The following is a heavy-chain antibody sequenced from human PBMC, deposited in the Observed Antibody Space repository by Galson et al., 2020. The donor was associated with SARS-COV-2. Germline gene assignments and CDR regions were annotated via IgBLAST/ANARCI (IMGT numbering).Heavy chain of an antibody. J-gene: IGHJ4*02. Sequence: SETLSLTCAVYGGSFSGYYWSWIRQPPGKGLEWIGEINHSGSTNYNPSLKSRVTISVDTSKNQFSLKLSSVTAADTAVYYCARAPRPLPAMVTFFDYWGQGTLVTVSS. CDR2: INHSGST. CDR3: ARAPRPLPAMVTFFDY. D-gene: IGHD5-18*01. CDR1: GGSFSGYY. V-gene: IGHV4-34*01.